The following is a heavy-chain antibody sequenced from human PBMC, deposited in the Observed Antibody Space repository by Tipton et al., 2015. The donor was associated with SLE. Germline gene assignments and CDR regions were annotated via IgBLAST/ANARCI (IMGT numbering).Heavy chain of an antibody. V-gene: IGHV4-39*01. J-gene: IGHJ3*02. CDR1: GGSISSSSYY. D-gene: IGHD6-19*01. Sequence: LRLSCTVSGGSISSSSYYWGWIRQPPGKGLEWFGSIYYSGSTYYNPSLKSRVTISVDTSKNQFSLKLSSVTAADTAVYYCARLFIAVAGTGNAFDIWGQGTMVTVSS. CDR2: IYYSGST. CDR3: ARLFIAVAGTGNAFDI.